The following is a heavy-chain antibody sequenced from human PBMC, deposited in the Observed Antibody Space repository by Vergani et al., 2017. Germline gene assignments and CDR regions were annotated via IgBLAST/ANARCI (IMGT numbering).Heavy chain of an antibody. J-gene: IGHJ4*02. CDR2: IIPILGIA. CDR1: GGTFSSYA. Sequence: QVQLVQSEAEVKKPGSSVKVSCKASGGTFSSYAISWVRQAPGQGLEWMGRIIPILGIANYAQKFQGRVTITADKSTSTAYMELSSLRSEDTAVYYCARDPSVAGTGQVDYWGQGTLVTVSS. CDR3: ARDPSVAGTGQVDY. V-gene: IGHV1-69*04. D-gene: IGHD6-19*01.